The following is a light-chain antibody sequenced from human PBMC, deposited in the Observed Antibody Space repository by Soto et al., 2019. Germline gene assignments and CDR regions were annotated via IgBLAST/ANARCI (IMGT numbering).Light chain of an antibody. Sequence: DIVLMQSPGTLPLSPGERATLSCRASHSVGTYLVWYQQKPGQAPRLLIYGASTRATGIPDRFSGSGSGTDITLTISRLEPEDFAVYYCQQYGSSPQKFGQGTQVEIK. V-gene: IGKV3-20*01. CDR3: QQYGSSPQK. J-gene: IGKJ1*01. CDR1: HSVGTY. CDR2: GAS.